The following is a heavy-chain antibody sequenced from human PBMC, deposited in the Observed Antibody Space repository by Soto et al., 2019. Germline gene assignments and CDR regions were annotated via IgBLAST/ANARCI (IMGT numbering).Heavy chain of an antibody. J-gene: IGHJ5*02. CDR1: GGSISSGDYY. CDR3: GREGGDNWIDA. Sequence: SETLSLTCTVSGGSISSGDYYWSWIRPPPGKGLEWIGYIYYSGSTFYNPSLKNRVTISLDTYKIQFSLKLSSVNAADTDVYYCGREGGDNWIDAWGQGTLVTVSS. V-gene: IGHV4-30-4*01. D-gene: IGHD3-16*01. CDR2: IYYSGST.